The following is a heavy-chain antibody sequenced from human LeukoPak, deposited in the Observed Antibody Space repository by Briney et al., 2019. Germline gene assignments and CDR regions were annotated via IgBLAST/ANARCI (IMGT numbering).Heavy chain of an antibody. V-gene: IGHV3-7*03. CDR1: GFAFSSYW. Sequence: GGSLRLSCAASGFAFSSYWMNWVRQAPGKALEWVANIKEDGGAKYYMDSVKGRFTISRDNAKNSLYLQMNSLRAEDTALYYCAKDKDYDILTIFDYWGQGTLVTVSS. D-gene: IGHD3-9*01. CDR2: IKEDGGAK. J-gene: IGHJ4*02. CDR3: AKDKDYDILTIFDY.